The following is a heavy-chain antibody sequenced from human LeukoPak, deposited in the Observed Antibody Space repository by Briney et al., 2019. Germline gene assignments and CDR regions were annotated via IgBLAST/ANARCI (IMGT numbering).Heavy chain of an antibody. CDR1: GYTLTELS. Sequence: ASVKVSCKVSGYTLTELSMHWVRQAPGKGLEWMGGFDPEGGETIYAQKFQGRVTMTEDTSTDTAYMELSSLRSEDTAVYYCARIVIDSSSPRRNYYYYMDVWGKGTTVTVSS. CDR2: FDPEGGET. V-gene: IGHV1-24*01. D-gene: IGHD6-6*01. J-gene: IGHJ6*03. CDR3: ARIVIDSSSPRRNYYYYMDV.